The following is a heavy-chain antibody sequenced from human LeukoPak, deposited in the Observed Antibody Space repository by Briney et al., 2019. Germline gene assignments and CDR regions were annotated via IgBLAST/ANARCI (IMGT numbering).Heavy chain of an antibody. J-gene: IGHJ4*02. V-gene: IGHV3-23*01. CDR2: ISGSGGST. Sequence: GVSLRLSCAASGFTISSYAKSWICQAPLKGQDWVSAISGSGGSTYYADYVKGRFTISRDNSKNTLYLQMNSLRAEDTAVYYCAKSYNNYCSSTSCYSYYFDYWGQGTLVTVSS. CDR1: GFTISSYA. CDR3: AKSYNNYCSSTSCYSYYFDY. D-gene: IGHD2-2*01.